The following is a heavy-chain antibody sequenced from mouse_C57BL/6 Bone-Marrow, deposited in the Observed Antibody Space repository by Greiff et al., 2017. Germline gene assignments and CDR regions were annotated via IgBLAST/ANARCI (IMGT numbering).Heavy chain of an antibody. J-gene: IGHJ2*01. Sequence: EVQRVESGAELVRPGASVKLSCTASGFNIKDDYMHWVKQRPEQGLEWIGWIDPENGDTEYASKFQGKATITADTSSNTAYLPLSSLTSEDTAVYYCTTSDYGYDGRGCYFDYGGQGTTLTVSS. CDR3: TTSDYGYDGRGCYFDY. CDR1: GFNIKDDY. D-gene: IGHD2-2*01. CDR2: IDPENGDT. V-gene: IGHV14-4*01.